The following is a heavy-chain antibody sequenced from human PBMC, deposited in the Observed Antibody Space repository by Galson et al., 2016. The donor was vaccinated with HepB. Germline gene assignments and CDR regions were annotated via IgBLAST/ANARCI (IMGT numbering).Heavy chain of an antibody. CDR3: AKDWLLWFYSDSRGYSPDY. Sequence: SLRLSCAASGFSFNSYGMHWVRQAPGKGLEWVAVISNDGSTKYFADSVKGRFTISRDNSKNTLHLQMNRLRVEDTAVYYCAKDWLLWFYSDSRGYSPDYWGQGTLVTVSS. CDR2: ISNDGSTK. CDR1: GFSFNSYG. V-gene: IGHV3-30*18. J-gene: IGHJ4*02. D-gene: IGHD3-22*01.